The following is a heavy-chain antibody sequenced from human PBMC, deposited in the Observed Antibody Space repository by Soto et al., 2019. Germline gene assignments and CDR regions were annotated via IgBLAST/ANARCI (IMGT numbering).Heavy chain of an antibody. V-gene: IGHV3-30*09. CDR1: GFTFSTYA. D-gene: IGHD6-13*01. CDR3: ARDLMVYVAAADSYYYYGMDV. Sequence: GGSLRLSCAASGFTFSTYAMHWVRQAPGKGLEWVAFISYDGSNKYYADSVKGRFAISRDTSKNTLYLQMNSLRAEDTAVYFCARDLMVYVAAADSYYYYGMDVWGQGTTVTVSS. CDR2: ISYDGSNK. J-gene: IGHJ6*02.